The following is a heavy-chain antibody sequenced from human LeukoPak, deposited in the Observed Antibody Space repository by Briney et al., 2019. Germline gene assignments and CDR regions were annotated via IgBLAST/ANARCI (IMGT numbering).Heavy chain of an antibody. CDR3: ARGAGMATITYYYCMDV. CDR2: ISPIFGTA. Sequence: SVKVSCKASGYTFTGYYMHWVRQAPGQGLEWMGGISPIFGTANYAQKFQGRATITADKSTSTAYMELSSLRSEDTAVYYCARGAGMATITYYYCMDVWGKGTTVTVSS. CDR1: GYTFTGYY. V-gene: IGHV1-69*06. J-gene: IGHJ6*03. D-gene: IGHD5-24*01.